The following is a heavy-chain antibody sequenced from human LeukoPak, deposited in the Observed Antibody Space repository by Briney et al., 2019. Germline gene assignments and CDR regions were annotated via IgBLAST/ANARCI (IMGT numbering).Heavy chain of an antibody. CDR1: GYSFTAYY. J-gene: IGHJ4*02. D-gene: IGHD3-10*01. CDR3: ARDAISRGMIDY. Sequence: PEASVKVSCKASGYSFTAYYIHWVRQAPGQGFEWMGWINPDSGGTNFAQKFQGRVTMTRDTSISTIYLQVSRLTSKDTAVYYCARDAISRGMIDYWGQGTLVTVSS. CDR2: INPDSGGT. V-gene: IGHV1-2*02.